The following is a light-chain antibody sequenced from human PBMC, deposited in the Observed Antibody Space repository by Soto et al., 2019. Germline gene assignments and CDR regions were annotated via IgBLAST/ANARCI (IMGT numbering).Light chain of an antibody. J-gene: IGKJ1*01. CDR1: LRVIHTSNNKSY. CDR3: QQYYSTPRT. CDR2: WAS. V-gene: IGKV4-1*01. Sequence: DFVLTQSPDSLNSYPGVRATINCKYTLRVIHTSNNKSYLAWYLQKAGQPPELLLYWASARDSGVPDRFCGSGSGTDFTLTISSLQAEDLAVYYCQQYYSTPRTFGQGTKVDIK.